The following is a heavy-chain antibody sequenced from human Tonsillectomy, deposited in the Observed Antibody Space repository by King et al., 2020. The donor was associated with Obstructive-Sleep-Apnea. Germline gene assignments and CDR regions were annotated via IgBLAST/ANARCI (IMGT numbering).Heavy chain of an antibody. CDR2: INPNSGGT. J-gene: IGHJ6*02. CDR3: ARGALPATYYIMDV. CDR1: GYTFTGYY. D-gene: IGHD2-15*01. V-gene: IGHV1-2*02. Sequence: QLVQSGAEVKKPGASVKVSCKASGYTFTGYYMHWVRQAPGQGLEWMGWINPNSGGTNYAQKFQGGVTMTRDTAISNAYIELSRLRSDDTAVYYCARGALPATYYIMDVWGQGTTVTVSS.